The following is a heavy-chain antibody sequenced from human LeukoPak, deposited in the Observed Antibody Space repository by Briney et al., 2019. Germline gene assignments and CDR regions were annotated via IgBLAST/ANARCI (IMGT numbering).Heavy chain of an antibody. Sequence: PSETLSLTCTVSGASISSSSYFWGWIRQPPGKELEWIGNIYYSGSTYYNPSLKSRVTISVDTSKNQFSLKLSSVTAADTAVYYCARQSGSYGVYYYYMDVWGKGTTVTISS. J-gene: IGHJ6*03. CDR1: GASISSSSYF. CDR3: ARQSGSYGVYYYYMDV. V-gene: IGHV4-39*01. CDR2: IYYSGST. D-gene: IGHD1-26*01.